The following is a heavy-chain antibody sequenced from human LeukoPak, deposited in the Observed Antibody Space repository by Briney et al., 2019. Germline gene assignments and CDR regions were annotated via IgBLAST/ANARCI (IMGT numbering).Heavy chain of an antibody. D-gene: IGHD5-18*01. Sequence: SGTLSLTCAVSGGSISNSNWWSWVRQPPGKGLEWIGEIYYSGSTNYNPSLKSRVTISVDTSKNQFSLKLSSVTAADTAVYYCARDRRYSYGMENDYWGQGTLVTVSS. CDR1: GGSISNSNW. J-gene: IGHJ4*02. V-gene: IGHV4-4*02. CDR2: IYYSGST. CDR3: ARDRRYSYGMENDY.